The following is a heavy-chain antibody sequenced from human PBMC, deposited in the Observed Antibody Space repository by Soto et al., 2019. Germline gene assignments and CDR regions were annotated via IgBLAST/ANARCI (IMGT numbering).Heavy chain of an antibody. CDR1: GHTFLTYG. J-gene: IGHJ4*02. CDR2: ISAYNGNT. V-gene: IGHV1-18*01. Sequence: QVQLVQSGAEVKKPGASVKVSCKASGHTFLTYGINWVRQAPGQGLEWMGWISAYNGNTNYAQKLQGRVTMTTDTSTSTSYMELRSLRSDDTAIYYCARVECGSTGCLYYFEYWGQGTLVTVSS. D-gene: IGHD6-6*01. CDR3: ARVECGSTGCLYYFEY.